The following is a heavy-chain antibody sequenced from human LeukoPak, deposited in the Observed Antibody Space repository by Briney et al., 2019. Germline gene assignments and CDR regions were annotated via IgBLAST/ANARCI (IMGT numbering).Heavy chain of an antibody. V-gene: IGHV1-18*04. Sequence: ASVRVSCKASGYTFTAYYMHWVRQAPGQGLEWMGWISAYNGNTNYAQKLQGRVTMTTDTSTSTAYMELRSLRSDDTAVYYCASCISGGSCNPDYWGQGTLVTVSS. CDR1: GYTFTAYY. D-gene: IGHD2-15*01. J-gene: IGHJ4*02. CDR3: ASCISGGSCNPDY. CDR2: ISAYNGNT.